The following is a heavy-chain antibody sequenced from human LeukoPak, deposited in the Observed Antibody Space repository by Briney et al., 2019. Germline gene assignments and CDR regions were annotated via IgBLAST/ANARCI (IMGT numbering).Heavy chain of an antibody. CDR3: ARLPRWLQSRGGYFDY. CDR1: GDSISSADYS. D-gene: IGHD5-24*01. CDR2: IYYSGST. V-gene: IGHV4-30-4*01. J-gene: IGHJ4*02. Sequence: SETLSLTCTVSGDSISSADYSWSWIRQPPGKGLEWIGYIYYSGSTYYNPSLKSRVTISVDTSKNQFSLKLSSVTAADTAVYYCARLPRWLQSRGGYFDYWGQGTLVTVSS.